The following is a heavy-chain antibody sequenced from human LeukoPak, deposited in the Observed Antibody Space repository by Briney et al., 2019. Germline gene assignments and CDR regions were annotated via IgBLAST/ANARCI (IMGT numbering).Heavy chain of an antibody. CDR1: GFIFSDFW. V-gene: IGHV3-74*01. J-gene: IGHJ4*02. Sequence: GGSLRLSCAGSGFIFSDFWMHWVRQAPGKGLVWVSRINKDGSSTSYADPVKGRFTTSRDNAKNTVYLQLNSLRAEDAAVYYCARGYYTLVDYWGQGMLVTVSS. CDR2: INKDGSST. D-gene: IGHD2-2*02. CDR3: ARGYYTLVDY.